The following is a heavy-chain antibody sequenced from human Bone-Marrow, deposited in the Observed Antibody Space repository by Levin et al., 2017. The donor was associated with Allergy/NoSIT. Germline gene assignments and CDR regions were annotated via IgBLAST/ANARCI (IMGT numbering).Heavy chain of an antibody. CDR3: AKDVSTTCRGDCPGDY. J-gene: IGHJ4*02. V-gene: IGHV3-30*18. Sequence: GGSLRLSCAVSGFTFSSYGMHWVRQAPGKGLEWVAVISYDAKIKYYGDSVKGQFTISRDNSKNSLYLQMNSLRPEDTAVYYCAKDVSTTCRGDCPGDYWGQGTLVTVSS. CDR2: ISYDAKIK. D-gene: IGHD2-21*02. CDR1: GFTFSSYG.